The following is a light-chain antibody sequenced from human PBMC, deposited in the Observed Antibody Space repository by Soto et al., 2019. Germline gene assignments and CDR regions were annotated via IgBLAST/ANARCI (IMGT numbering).Light chain of an antibody. Sequence: EIVMTQSPATLSVSPGERATLSCRASQSVSSNLAWYQQKPGQAPRLLIYGASVRATGIPARFSGSGSGTDFTLTISSLEPEDFAVYYCQEGTYWPAFGGGTRWIS. CDR3: QEGTYWPA. J-gene: IGKJ4*01. CDR1: QSVSSN. CDR2: GAS. V-gene: IGKV3D-15*01.